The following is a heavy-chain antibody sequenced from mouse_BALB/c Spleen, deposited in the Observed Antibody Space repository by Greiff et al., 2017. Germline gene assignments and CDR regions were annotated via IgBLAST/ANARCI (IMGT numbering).Heavy chain of an antibody. V-gene: IGHV5-12-2*01. Sequence: EVKLVESGGGLVQPGGSLKLSCAASGFTFSSYTMSWVRQTPEKRLEWVAYISNGGGSTYYPDTVKGRFTISRDNAKNTLYLQMSSLKSEDTAMYYCARSDYDGAWFAYWGQGTLVTVSA. CDR3: ARSDYDGAWFAY. D-gene: IGHD2-4*01. CDR1: GFTFSSYT. J-gene: IGHJ3*01. CDR2: ISNGGGST.